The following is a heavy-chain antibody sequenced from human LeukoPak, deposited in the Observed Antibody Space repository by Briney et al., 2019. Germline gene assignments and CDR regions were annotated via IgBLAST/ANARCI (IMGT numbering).Heavy chain of an antibody. CDR1: GFSLSDYN. J-gene: IGHJ4*02. V-gene: IGHV3-21*05. CDR3: ARDGGTSYEIDY. Sequence: PGGSLRLACGVSGFSLSDYNMNWVRQAPGKELEWVAYNNLYSSHIYYADSVKGRFTISRDHAKNSLYLQMNSLRAEDTAVYCCARDGGTSYEIDYWGQGTLVTVSS. CDR2: NNLYSSHI. D-gene: IGHD1-7*01.